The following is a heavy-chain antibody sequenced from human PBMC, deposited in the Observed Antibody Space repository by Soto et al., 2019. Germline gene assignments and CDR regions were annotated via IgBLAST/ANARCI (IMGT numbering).Heavy chain of an antibody. CDR1: GGSISSGGYS. CDR3: ASAGGWGAVAADY. D-gene: IGHD6-19*01. V-gene: IGHV4-30-2*01. CDR2: IYHSGST. Sequence: QLQLQESGSGLVKPSQTLSLTCAVSGGSISSGGYSRSWIRQPPGKGLEWIGYIYHSGSTYYNPSLRSRVTISVDRYKNQFSLKLSCVTAADTAVYYCASAGGWGAVAADYWGQGTLVTVSS. J-gene: IGHJ4*02.